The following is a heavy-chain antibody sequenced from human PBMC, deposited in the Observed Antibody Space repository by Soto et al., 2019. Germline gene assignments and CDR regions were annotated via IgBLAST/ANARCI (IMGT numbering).Heavy chain of an antibody. CDR3: ARVGRAAAGHDAFDI. V-gene: IGHV3-23*01. J-gene: IGHJ3*02. D-gene: IGHD6-13*01. CDR2: ITDNGGGT. Sequence: GGSLRLSCAASGFTFRDSAMTWVRQTPGKGLEYVSSITDNGGGTYYADSVKGRFTISRDNAKNSLYLQMNSLRAEDTAVYYCARVGRAAAGHDAFDIWGQGTMVTVSS. CDR1: GFTFRDSA.